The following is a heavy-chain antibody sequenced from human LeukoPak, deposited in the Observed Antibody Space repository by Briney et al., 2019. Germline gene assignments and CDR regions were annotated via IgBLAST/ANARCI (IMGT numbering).Heavy chain of an antibody. D-gene: IGHD3-10*01. CDR1: GFTVSSNY. CDR2: IYSGGST. V-gene: IGHV3-53*01. CDR3: AGSITMVRGVIITAGWFGP. Sequence: PGGSLRLSCAASGFTVSSNYMSWVRQAPGKGLEWVSVIYSGGSTYYADSVKGRFTISRDNSKNTLYLQMNSLRAEDTAVYYCAGSITMVRGVIITAGWFGPWGQGTLVTVSS. J-gene: IGHJ5*02.